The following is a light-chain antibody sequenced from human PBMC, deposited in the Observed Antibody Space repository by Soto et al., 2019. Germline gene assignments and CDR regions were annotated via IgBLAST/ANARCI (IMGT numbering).Light chain of an antibody. V-gene: IGLV1-40*01. CDR2: GNS. J-gene: IGLJ2*01. CDR1: SSNIGAGYD. Sequence: QSVLTQPPSVSGAPGQRVTISCTGSSSNIGAGYDVHWYQQLPGTAPKLLIHGNSNRPSGVPDRFSGYKSGTSASLAITGLQAEDESDYYCQSYDSSLSGNVVFGGGTKLTVL. CDR3: QSYDSSLSGNVV.